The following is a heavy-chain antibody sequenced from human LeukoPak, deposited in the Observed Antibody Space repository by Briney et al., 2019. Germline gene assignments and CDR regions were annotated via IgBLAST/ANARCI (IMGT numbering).Heavy chain of an antibody. CDR1: GYTFTSYG. J-gene: IGHJ3*02. CDR3: ARDQGDIVVVPDAFDI. D-gene: IGHD2-2*01. CDR2: ISAYNGNT. Sequence: ASVKVSCRASGYTFTSYGISWVRQAPGQGLEWMGWISAYNGNTNYAQKLQGRVTMTTDTSTSTAYMELRSLRSDDTAVYYCARDQGDIVVVPDAFDIWGQGTMVTVSS. V-gene: IGHV1-18*04.